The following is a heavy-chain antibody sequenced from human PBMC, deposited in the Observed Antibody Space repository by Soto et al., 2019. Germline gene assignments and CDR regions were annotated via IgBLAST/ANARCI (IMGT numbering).Heavy chain of an antibody. D-gene: IGHD6-13*01. CDR2: IRGSGGST. CDR3: AKDAAAAGQTFDY. Sequence: PGGSLRLSCAASGFTFSSYDMSWVSQAPGKELEWVSAIRGSGGSTYYADSVKGRLTISRDNSKNTLYLQMNSLRVEDTAVYYCAKDAAAAGQTFDYWGQGTPVTVSS. V-gene: IGHV3-23*01. J-gene: IGHJ4*02. CDR1: GFTFSSYD.